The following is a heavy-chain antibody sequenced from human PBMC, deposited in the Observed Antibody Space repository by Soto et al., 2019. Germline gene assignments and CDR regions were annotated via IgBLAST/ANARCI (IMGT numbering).Heavy chain of an antibody. CDR3: ARGRALLWFGEYSHTSLDY. Sequence: SVKVSCKASGGTFSSYAISWVRQAPGQGLEWMGGIIPIFGTANYAQKFQGRVTITADESTSTAYMELSSLRSEDTAVYYCARGRALLWFGEYSHTSLDYWGQGTLVTVSS. CDR2: IIPIFGTA. D-gene: IGHD3-10*01. CDR1: GGTFSSYA. V-gene: IGHV1-69*13. J-gene: IGHJ4*02.